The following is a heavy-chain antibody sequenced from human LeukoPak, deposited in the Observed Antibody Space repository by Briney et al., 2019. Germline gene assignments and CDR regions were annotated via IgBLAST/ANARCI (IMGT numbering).Heavy chain of an antibody. Sequence: ASVKVSCKASGYTFTTHDINWVRQAPGQGLEWMGRINPNSGGTNYAQKFQGRVTMTRDTSISTAYMELSRLRSDDTAVYYCAREDGLAVASSYYYYGMDVWGQGTTVTVSS. J-gene: IGHJ6*02. CDR3: AREDGLAVASSYYYYGMDV. D-gene: IGHD6-19*01. CDR2: INPNSGGT. CDR1: GYTFTTHD. V-gene: IGHV1-2*06.